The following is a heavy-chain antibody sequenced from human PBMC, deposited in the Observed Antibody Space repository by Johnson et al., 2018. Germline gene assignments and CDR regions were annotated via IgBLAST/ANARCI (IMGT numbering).Heavy chain of an antibody. V-gene: IGHV3-30-3*01. D-gene: IGHD6-19*01. CDR3: AREGYSSGRAGIFDI. CDR1: GSIFSGSV. J-gene: IGHJ3*02. CDR2: MSYDGFSK. Sequence: QVQLVQSGGGVVQXGRSXRLXCGASGSIFSGSVMHWVRQAPGKGLEWVALMSYDGFSKQYGDPVKDRFTISRDDSKNTLDLEMNSLRVEDTAVYYCAREGYSSGRAGIFDIWGQGTMVTVSS.